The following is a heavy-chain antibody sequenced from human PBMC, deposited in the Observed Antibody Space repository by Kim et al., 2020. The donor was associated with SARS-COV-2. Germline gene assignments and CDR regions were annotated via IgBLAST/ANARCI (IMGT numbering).Heavy chain of an antibody. CDR1: GDSVSSNSAA. J-gene: IGHJ6*02. CDR2: TYYRSKWYN. D-gene: IGHD3-16*01. CDR3: AKERGTFVDYVWGSSLYYGMDV. V-gene: IGHV6-1*01. Sequence: SQTLSLTCAISGDSVSSNSAAWNWIRQSPSRGLEWLGRTYYRSKWYNDYAVSVKSRITINPDTSKNQFSLQLNSVTPEDTAVYYCAKERGTFVDYVWGSSLYYGMDVWGQGTTVTVSS.